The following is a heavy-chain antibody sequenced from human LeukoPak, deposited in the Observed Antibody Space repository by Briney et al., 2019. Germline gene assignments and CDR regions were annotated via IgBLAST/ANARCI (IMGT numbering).Heavy chain of an antibody. J-gene: IGHJ5*02. CDR3: AREHLGDYASWFDP. V-gene: IGHV1-2*02. CDR1: GYTFTGYY. CDR2: INPNSGGT. D-gene: IGHD4-17*01. Sequence: ASVNVSCKASGYTFTGYYMHWVRQAPGQGLEWMGWINPNSGGTNYAQKFQGRVTMTRDTSISTAYMELSRLRSDDTAVYYCAREHLGDYASWFDPWGQGTLVTVSS.